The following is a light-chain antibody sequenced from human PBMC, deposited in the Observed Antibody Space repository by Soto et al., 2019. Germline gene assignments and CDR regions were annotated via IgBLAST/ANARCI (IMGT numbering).Light chain of an antibody. CDR1: QGISSY. Sequence: DIQLTQSPSFLSASVADRVTITCRASQGISSYLAWYQQKPGKAPKLLIYAASTLQSGVPSRFSGSGSGTEFTLTISSLQPEDFATYYCQQVNSYPRTFGQGTKVDSK. CDR3: QQVNSYPRT. J-gene: IGKJ1*01. CDR2: AAS. V-gene: IGKV1-9*01.